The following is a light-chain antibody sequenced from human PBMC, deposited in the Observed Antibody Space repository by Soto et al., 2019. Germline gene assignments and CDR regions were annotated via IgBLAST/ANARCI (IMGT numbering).Light chain of an antibody. J-gene: IGKJ1*01. Sequence: AIRVTQSPSSISASTGDRVTITCRASQEISPFLAWYQQRPGKAPNLLLYASSTLKSGVPSRFSGSGSGTDFTLTIRNLQSEDSATYFCQQYYQYPRTFGQGTKVEIK. V-gene: IGKV1-8*01. CDR2: ASS. CDR1: QEISPF. CDR3: QQYYQYPRT.